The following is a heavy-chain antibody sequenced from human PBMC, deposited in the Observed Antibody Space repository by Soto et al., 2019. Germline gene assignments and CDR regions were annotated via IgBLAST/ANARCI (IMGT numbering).Heavy chain of an antibody. CDR1: GYMFTSYD. V-gene: IGHV1-8*01. J-gene: IGHJ6*02. D-gene: IGHD3-22*01. CDR3: ARRDSSGYKAGYYYYYGMDV. Sequence: ASVKVSCKASGYMFTSYDLNWVRQASGQGLEWMGWTNPNTGDTGYAQKFQGRVTMTMDASTSTAYMELSSLRSEDTAVYYCARRDSSGYKAGYYYYYGMDVWGQGTTVIVSS. CDR2: TNPNTGDT.